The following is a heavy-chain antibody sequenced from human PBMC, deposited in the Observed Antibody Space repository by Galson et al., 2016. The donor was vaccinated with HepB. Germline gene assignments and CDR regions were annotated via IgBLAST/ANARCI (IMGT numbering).Heavy chain of an antibody. D-gene: IGHD6-19*01. Sequence: SLRLSCAASGFTFSNYAMSWVRQAPGKGLEWVSAISGSGGSTYYADSVKGRFSISRDNSKNTLYLQMHSLRAEDTAVYYCAKVGGKGWYSSGWYSVYWGQGTLVTVSS. CDR3: AKVGGKGWYSSGWYSVY. V-gene: IGHV3-23*01. CDR1: GFTFSNYA. CDR2: ISGSGGST. J-gene: IGHJ4*02.